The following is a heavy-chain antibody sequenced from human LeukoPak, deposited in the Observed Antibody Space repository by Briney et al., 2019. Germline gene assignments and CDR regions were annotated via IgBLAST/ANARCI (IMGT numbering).Heavy chain of an antibody. CDR2: IYYSGST. V-gene: IGHV4-59*01. CDR1: GGSISSYY. J-gene: IGHJ4*02. CDR3: ARVVCSGGSCYDY. Sequence: SETLSLTCTVSGGSISSYYWSWIRQPPGKGLEWIGYIYYSGSTNYNPSLKSRVTISVDTSKNQFSLKLSSVTAADTAVYYCARVVCSGGSCYDYWGQGTLVTVSS. D-gene: IGHD2-15*01.